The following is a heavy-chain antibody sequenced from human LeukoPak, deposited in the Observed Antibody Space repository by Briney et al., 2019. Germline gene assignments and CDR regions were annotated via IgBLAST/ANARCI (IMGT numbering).Heavy chain of an antibody. J-gene: IGHJ4*02. V-gene: IGHV4-34*01. Sequence: SETLSLTCAVYGGSFSGYYWSWIRQPPGKGLEWIGEINHSGSTNYNPSLKGRVTISVDTSKNQFSLKLSSVTAADTAVYYCARGGAQGIVVVPAATVYFDYWGQGTLVTVSS. D-gene: IGHD2-2*01. CDR1: GGSFSGYY. CDR3: ARGGAQGIVVVPAATVYFDY. CDR2: INHSGST.